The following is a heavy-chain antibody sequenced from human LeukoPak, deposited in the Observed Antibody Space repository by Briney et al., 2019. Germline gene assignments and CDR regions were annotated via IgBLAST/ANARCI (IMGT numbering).Heavy chain of an antibody. CDR1: GGTLSSYA. Sequence: SVKVSCKASGGTLSSYAISWVRQAPGQGLEWMGGIIPIFGTANYAQKFQGRVTVTADESTSTAYMELSSLRSEDTAVYYCARDSSGRVYYYGMDVWGQGTTVTVSS. CDR3: ARDSSGRVYYYGMDV. J-gene: IGHJ6*02. D-gene: IGHD1-1*01. CDR2: IIPIFGTA. V-gene: IGHV1-69*13.